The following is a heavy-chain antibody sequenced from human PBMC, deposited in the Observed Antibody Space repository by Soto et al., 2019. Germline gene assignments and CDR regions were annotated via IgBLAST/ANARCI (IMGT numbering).Heavy chain of an antibody. V-gene: IGHV4-39*01. CDR1: GGSISSSSFH. J-gene: IGHJ5*02. CDR2: IYYSGST. D-gene: IGHD6-13*01. Sequence: QLQLQESGPGLVKPSETLSLTCTVSGGSISSSSFHWGWIRQPPGKGLEWIGSIYYSGSTYYSPSKNQVSMKLSSVTAADTAVYYGARRERAAGTDWWFDPWGQGTLVAVSS. CDR3: ARRERAAGTDWWFDP.